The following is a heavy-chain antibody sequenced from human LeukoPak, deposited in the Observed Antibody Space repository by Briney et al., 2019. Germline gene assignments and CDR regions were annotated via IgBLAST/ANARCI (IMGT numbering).Heavy chain of an antibody. D-gene: IGHD3-22*01. Sequence: SETLSLTCTVSGGSISTYYWSWIRQPPGKGLEWIGYIYYSGSTDYNPSLKSRVTLSVDTSKNQFSLKLSSVTAADTAVYYCARGGYYYPFDYWGQGILVTVSS. CDR1: GGSISTYY. V-gene: IGHV4-59*01. CDR3: ARGGYYYPFDY. CDR2: IYYSGST. J-gene: IGHJ4*02.